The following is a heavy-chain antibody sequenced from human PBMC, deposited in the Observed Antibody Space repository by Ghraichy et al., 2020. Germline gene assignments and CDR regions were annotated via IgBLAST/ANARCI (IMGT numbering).Heavy chain of an antibody. CDR3: ARSCSSTSCYMDY. CDR2: IYSGGST. CDR1: GFTVSSNY. D-gene: IGHD2-2*02. V-gene: IGHV3-66*01. Sequence: GGSLRLSCAASGFTVSSNYMSWVRQAPGKGLEWVSVIYSGGSTYYADSVKGRFTISRDNSKNTLYLQMNSLRAEDTAVYYCARSCSSTSCYMDYWGQGTLVTVSS. J-gene: IGHJ4*02.